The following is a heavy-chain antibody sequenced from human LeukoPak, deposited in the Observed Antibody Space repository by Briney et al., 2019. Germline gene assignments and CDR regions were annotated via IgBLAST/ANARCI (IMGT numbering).Heavy chain of an antibody. V-gene: IGHV3-23*01. CDR3: AKDRNFWSGYSPLDN. D-gene: IGHD3-3*01. CDR1: GFTCSSYA. J-gene: IGHJ4*02. CDR2: ISGSGGST. Sequence: GGSLRLSCAASGFTCSSYAMSWVRQAPGKGLEWVSAISGSGGSTYYADSVKGRFTISRDNSKNTLYLQMNSLRAEDTAVYYCAKDRNFWSGYSPLDNWGQGTLVTVSS.